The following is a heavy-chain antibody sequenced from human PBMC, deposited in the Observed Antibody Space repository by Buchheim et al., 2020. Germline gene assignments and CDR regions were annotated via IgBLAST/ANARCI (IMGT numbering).Heavy chain of an antibody. CDR1: GYPITRYD. CDR3: ARVGYGSSGYSPDY. J-gene: IGHJ4*02. V-gene: IGHV1-8*01. D-gene: IGHD3-22*01. Sequence: QVQLVQSGAEVQTPGAPVQVSRKPSGYPITRYDINWVRQATGQGLEWMGWMNPNSGNTGSAQKSQGSVTMTRNTSISTAYMELSNLRSEDTAVYYGARVGYGSSGYSPDYWGQGTL. CDR2: MNPNSGNT.